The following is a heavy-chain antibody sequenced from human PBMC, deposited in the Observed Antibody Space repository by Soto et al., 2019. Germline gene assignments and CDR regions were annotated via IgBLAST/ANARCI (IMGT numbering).Heavy chain of an antibody. V-gene: IGHV4-59*04. CDR3: ASQHYYDSSGYYVVY. CDR1: GGSISGYY. J-gene: IGHJ4*02. CDR2: IHYSGST. Sequence: SETLSLTCTVSGGSISGYYWSWLRQPPGKGLEWIGNIHYSGSTYYDSSLKSRVTISVDTSKNQFSLKLGSVTAADTAVYYCASQHYYDSSGYYVVYWGQGTLVTVSS. D-gene: IGHD3-22*01.